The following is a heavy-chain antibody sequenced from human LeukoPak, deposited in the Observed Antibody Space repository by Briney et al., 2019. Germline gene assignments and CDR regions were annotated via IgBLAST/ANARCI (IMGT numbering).Heavy chain of an antibody. J-gene: IGHJ4*02. CDR1: GYTFTGNY. Sequence: ASVKVSCKASGYTFTGNYLHWVRQAPGQGLEWMGWINPNSGETHYAQKFQGRVTMTRDTSISTAYMELSRLRSDDTAVYYCARGSIVGATESLGFDYWGQGTLVTVSS. D-gene: IGHD1-26*01. V-gene: IGHV1-2*02. CDR3: ARGSIVGATESLGFDY. CDR2: INPNSGET.